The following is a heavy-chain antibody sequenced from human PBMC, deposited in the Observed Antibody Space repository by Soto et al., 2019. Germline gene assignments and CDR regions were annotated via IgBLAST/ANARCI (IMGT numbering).Heavy chain of an antibody. J-gene: IGHJ3*02. CDR3: AHMGGLRLGELSSDDAFDI. D-gene: IGHD3-16*02. Sequence: SETLSLTCTVSGGSIISSSYYFFCIRQPPWNGLEWIGSIYYSGSTYYNPSLKSRVTISVDTSKNQFSLKLSSVTAADTAVYYCAHMGGLRLGELSSDDAFDIWGQGTMVTVSS. CDR2: IYYSGST. V-gene: IGHV4-39*01. CDR1: GGSIISSSYY.